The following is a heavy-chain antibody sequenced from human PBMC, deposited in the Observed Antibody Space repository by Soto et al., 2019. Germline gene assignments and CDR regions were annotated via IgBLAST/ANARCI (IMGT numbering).Heavy chain of an antibody. CDR2: IIPIFGTA. J-gene: IGHJ5*02. CDR1: GGTFSSYA. V-gene: IGHV1-69*01. D-gene: IGHD3-3*01. Sequence: QVQLVQSGAEVKKPGSSVKVSCKASGGTFSSYAISWVRQALGQGLEWMGGIIPIFGTANYAQKFQGRVTMTADESTSTAYMELSSLRSEDTAVYYCAREDPRSVVFGVVIPRAGWFDPWGQGTLVTVSS. CDR3: AREDPRSVVFGVVIPRAGWFDP.